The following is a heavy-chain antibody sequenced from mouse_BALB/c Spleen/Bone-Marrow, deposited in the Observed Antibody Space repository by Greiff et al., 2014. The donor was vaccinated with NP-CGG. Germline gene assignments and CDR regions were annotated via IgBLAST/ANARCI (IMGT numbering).Heavy chain of an antibody. CDR2: IYPGDGET. CDR1: GYPFSSYW. J-gene: IGHJ2*01. CDR3: ARKYGDY. D-gene: IGHD2-10*02. V-gene: IGHV1-80*01. Sequence: QVHVKQSGAELVRPGSSVKISRKASGYPFSSYWMNWVKQRPGQGLEWIGQIYPGDGETNYNGKFKGNATLTADKSSSTAYMQLISLTSEDSAVYFCARKYGDYWGQGTTLTVSS.